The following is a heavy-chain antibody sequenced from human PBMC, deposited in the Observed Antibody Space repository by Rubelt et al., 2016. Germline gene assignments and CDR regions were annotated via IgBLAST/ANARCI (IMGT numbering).Heavy chain of an antibody. CDR2: INHSGST. J-gene: IGHJ4*01. V-gene: IGHV4-34*01. Sequence: QVQLHQWGAGLLKPSETLSLTCAVYGESFSGFYWSWIRQPPGKGLEWIGEINHSGSTTYNPSLKNRVTISVDTSKNQFSLKVTSVTAADTAGYYCARRYCDDVRCYTIDYWGHGTRVTVSS. CDR3: ARRYCDDVRCYTIDY. D-gene: IGHD2-15*01. CDR1: GESFSGFY.